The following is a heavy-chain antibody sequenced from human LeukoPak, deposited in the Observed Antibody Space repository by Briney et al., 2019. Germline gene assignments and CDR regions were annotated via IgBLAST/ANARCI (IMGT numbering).Heavy chain of an antibody. D-gene: IGHD3-10*01. V-gene: IGHV4-39*01. CDR2: ISSTGST. J-gene: IGHJ5*02. Sequence: PSETLSLTCTVSGASINTTNFYWSWIRQPPGKGLESIGSISSTGSTYSNSSLNSRVTMSVDTSKNQFSLELTSVTAADTAVYYCARQGTMTRGGYWLDPWGQGSLVTVSS. CDR3: ARQGTMTRGGYWLDP. CDR1: GASINTTNFY.